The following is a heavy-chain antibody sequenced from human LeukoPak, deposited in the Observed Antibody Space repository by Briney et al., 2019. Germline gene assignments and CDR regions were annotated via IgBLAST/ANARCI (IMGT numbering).Heavy chain of an antibody. CDR3: AREIWFGELSDY. V-gene: IGHV3-7*01. J-gene: IGHJ4*02. Sequence: ETLSLTCTVSGNSISSAYYWGWIGQPPGKGLEWVANIKQDGSEKYYVDSVKGRFTISRDNAKNLLYLQMNSLRAEDTAVCYCAREIWFGELSDYWGQGTLVTVSS. CDR1: GNSISSAYY. D-gene: IGHD3-10*01. CDR2: IKQDGSEK.